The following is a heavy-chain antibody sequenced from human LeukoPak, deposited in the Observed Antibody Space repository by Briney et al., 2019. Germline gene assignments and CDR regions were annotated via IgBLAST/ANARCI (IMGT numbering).Heavy chain of an antibody. Sequence: GGSLRLSCAASGFTFSSYGMHWVRQAPGKGLEWVSSISSSSSYIYYADSVKGRFTISRDNARNSLYLQMNSLRAEDTAVYYCARDGLAAATLHWCFDLWGRGTLVTVSS. V-gene: IGHV3-21*01. D-gene: IGHD2-15*01. J-gene: IGHJ2*01. CDR3: ARDGLAAATLHWCFDL. CDR2: ISSSSSYI. CDR1: GFTFSSYG.